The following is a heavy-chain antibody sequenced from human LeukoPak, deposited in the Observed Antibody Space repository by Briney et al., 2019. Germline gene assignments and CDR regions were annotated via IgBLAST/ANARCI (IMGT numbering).Heavy chain of an antibody. D-gene: IGHD6-19*01. CDR2: IYYSGST. Sequence: PSETLSLTCTVSGGSISSGGYYWSWIRQHPGKGLEWIGYIYYSGSTYYNPSLKSRVTISVDTSENQFSLKLSSVTAADTAVYYCARDTSSGWYSFDYWGQGTLVTVSS. CDR1: GGSISSGGYY. CDR3: ARDTSSGWYSFDY. J-gene: IGHJ4*02. V-gene: IGHV4-31*03.